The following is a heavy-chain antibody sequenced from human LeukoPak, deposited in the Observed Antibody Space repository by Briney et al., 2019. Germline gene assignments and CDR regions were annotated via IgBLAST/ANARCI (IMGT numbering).Heavy chain of an antibody. V-gene: IGHV3-7*01. CDR3: ARDVRNDFWSGYYTENWFDP. J-gene: IGHJ5*02. D-gene: IGHD3-3*01. CDR2: IKEDGSEK. CDR1: GFSFSSYW. Sequence: PGGSLRLSCAASGFSFSSYWMSWVRQAPGKGLEWVANIKEDGSEKYYVDSVKGRFTISRDNAKNSLYLQMNSLRAEDTAVYYCARDVRNDFWSGYYTENWFDPWGQGTLVTVSS.